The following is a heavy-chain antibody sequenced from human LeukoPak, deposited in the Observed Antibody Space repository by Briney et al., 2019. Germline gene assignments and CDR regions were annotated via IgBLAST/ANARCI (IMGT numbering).Heavy chain of an antibody. V-gene: IGHV4-34*01. Sequence: PSETLSLTCAVSGGSFSGYYWSWIRQPPGKGLEWIGEINHSGSTNYNPSLKSRVTISVDTSKNQFSLKLSSVTAADTAVYYCARGRGVDYWGQGTLVTVSS. J-gene: IGHJ4*02. D-gene: IGHD3-3*01. CDR2: INHSGST. CDR3: ARGRGVDY. CDR1: GGSFSGYY.